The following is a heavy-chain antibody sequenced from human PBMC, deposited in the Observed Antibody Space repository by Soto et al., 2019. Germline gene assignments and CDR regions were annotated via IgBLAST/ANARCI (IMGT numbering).Heavy chain of an antibody. CDR2: IYHSGST. D-gene: IGHD6-25*01. CDR1: GGSISSFY. Sequence: PSETLSLTCTVSGGSISSFYWSWIRQPPRKGLEWIGYIYHSGSTNYNPSLKSRVTISVNTSKNQFSLKLSSVTAADTAVYYCARLGSIAADDFDYWGQGTLVTVSS. CDR3: ARLGSIAADDFDY. J-gene: IGHJ4*02. V-gene: IGHV4-59*08.